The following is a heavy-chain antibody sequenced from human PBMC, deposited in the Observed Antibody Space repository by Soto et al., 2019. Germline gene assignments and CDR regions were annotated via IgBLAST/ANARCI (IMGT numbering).Heavy chain of an antibody. D-gene: IGHD6-19*01. CDR2: MNPSTGNT. Sequence: QVQLVQSGAEVKKPGASVKVSCKASGYTFTSYDIIWVRQATGQGLEWMGWMNPSTGNTDSAEKFQGRLTMTRNTSRSTVYMERSSLSFGDTAVSYCARGRIIVAGGFDPWGQGTLVTVSS. CDR1: GYTFTSYD. J-gene: IGHJ5*02. CDR3: ARGRIIVAGGFDP. V-gene: IGHV1-8*01.